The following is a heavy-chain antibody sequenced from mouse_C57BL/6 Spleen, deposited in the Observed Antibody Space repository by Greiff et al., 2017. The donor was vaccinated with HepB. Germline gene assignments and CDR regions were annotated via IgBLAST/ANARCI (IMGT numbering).Heavy chain of an antibody. Sequence: QVQLQQPGAELVRPGSSVKLSCKASGYTFTSYWMDWVKQRPGQGLEWIGNIYPSDSETHYNQKFKDKATLTVDKSSSTASMQLSSLTSEDSAVYYCARYLYYYGSSPFAYWGQGTLVTVSA. CDR2: IYPSDSET. D-gene: IGHD1-1*01. J-gene: IGHJ3*01. CDR1: GYTFTSYW. CDR3: ARYLYYYGSSPFAY. V-gene: IGHV1-61*01.